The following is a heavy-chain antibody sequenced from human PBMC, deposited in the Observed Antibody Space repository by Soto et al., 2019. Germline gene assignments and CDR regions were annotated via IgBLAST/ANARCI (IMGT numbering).Heavy chain of an antibody. D-gene: IGHD1-26*01. CDR2: IKPGDPAVRST. V-gene: IGHV1-46*01. J-gene: IGHJ6*02. CDR1: GYTLTTFI. CDR3: AREAIVAGATTGMDV. Sequence: QVQLVQSGAEVKKPGASVKVSCKASGYTLTTFIMHWVRQAPGQRLERMGVIKPGDPAVRSTTYAQKFQGRVTMTTDTSTSSVYMELSRLRSDDTAVYYCAREAIVAGATTGMDVWGQGTTVTVSS.